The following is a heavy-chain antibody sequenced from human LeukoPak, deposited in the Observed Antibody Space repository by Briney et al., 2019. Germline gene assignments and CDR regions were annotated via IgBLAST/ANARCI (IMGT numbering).Heavy chain of an antibody. CDR1: GFTFSSYA. J-gene: IGHJ4*02. D-gene: IGHD3-9*01. Sequence: GGSLRLSCAASGFTFSSYAMSWVGQAPAKGLDWIAAISGSVGSTYYADSVKGRFTISRDNSKNTLYLQMNSLRAEDTAVYYCAKFPHQQYYDILTGYSSFCDYWGQGTLVTVSS. CDR2: ISGSVGST. V-gene: IGHV3-23*01. CDR3: AKFPHQQYYDILTGYSSFCDY.